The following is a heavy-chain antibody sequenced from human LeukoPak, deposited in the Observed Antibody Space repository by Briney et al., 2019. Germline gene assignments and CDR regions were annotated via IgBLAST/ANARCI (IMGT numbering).Heavy chain of an antibody. CDR3: AKGYGYSYGLDY. Sequence: GGSLRLSCAASGFTFSGYGMRWVRQAPGKGLEWVAFIRYDGSNKYYADSVKGRLTISRDNSKNTLYLQMNSLRAEDTAVYYCAKGYGYSYGLDYWGQGTLVTVSS. CDR2: IRYDGSNK. CDR1: GFTFSGYG. J-gene: IGHJ4*02. V-gene: IGHV3-30*02. D-gene: IGHD5-18*01.